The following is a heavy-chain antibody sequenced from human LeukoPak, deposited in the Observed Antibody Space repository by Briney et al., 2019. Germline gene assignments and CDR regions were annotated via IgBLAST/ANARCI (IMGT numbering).Heavy chain of an antibody. V-gene: IGHV4-4*07. CDR1: GGSISSYY. D-gene: IGHD3-10*01. Sequence: SETLSLTCTDSGGSISSYYWSWIRQPAGKGLEWIGRIYTSGSTNYNPSLKSRVTMSVDTSKNQFSLKLSSVTAADTAVYYCARERVVRGVISPYGYYGMDVWGQGTTVTVSS. CDR2: IYTSGST. J-gene: IGHJ6*02. CDR3: ARERVVRGVISPYGYYGMDV.